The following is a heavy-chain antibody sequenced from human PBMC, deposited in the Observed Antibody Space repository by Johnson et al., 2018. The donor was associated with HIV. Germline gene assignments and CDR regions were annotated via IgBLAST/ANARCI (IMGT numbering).Heavy chain of an antibody. J-gene: IGHJ3*02. CDR2: INSDGSST. V-gene: IGHV3-74*01. D-gene: IGHD3-16*02. CDR3: ARGGLGYQNIHDPFDI. CDR1: GFTFSSYW. Sequence: VQLVESGGGLVQPGGSLRLSCAASGFTFSSYWMHWVRQAPGKGLVWVSRINSDGSSTSYADAVKGRFTISRDNAKNTLYLQMNSLRAEDTALYYCARGGLGYQNIHDPFDIWGQGTMVTVSS.